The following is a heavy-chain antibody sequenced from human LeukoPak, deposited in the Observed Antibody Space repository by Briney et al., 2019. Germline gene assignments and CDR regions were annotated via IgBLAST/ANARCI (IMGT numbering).Heavy chain of an antibody. CDR2: ISTCSSYI. V-gene: IGHV3-21*01. D-gene: IGHD6-13*01. CDR3: AGTAAGTDD. CDR1: GFTFSPFS. Sequence: GGSLRLSCTASGFTFSPFSMNCVRQATGKGLEWVSSISTCSSYIYYADSVKGRFTISRDNAKNSLHLQMNSLRVEDTAVYYCAGTAAGTDDWCQGTLVTVSS. J-gene: IGHJ4*02.